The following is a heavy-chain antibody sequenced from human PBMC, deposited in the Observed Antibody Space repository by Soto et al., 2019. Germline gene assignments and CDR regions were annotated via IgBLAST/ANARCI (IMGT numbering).Heavy chain of an antibody. CDR2: IKSKTDGGTT. D-gene: IGHD5-18*01. V-gene: IGHV3-15*07. Sequence: GGSLRLSCAASGFTFSNAWMNWVRQAPGKGLEWVGRIKSKTDGGTTDYAAPVKGRFTISRDDSKNTLYLQMNSLKTEDTAVYYCTTSWIQLWDGGFDYWGQGTLVTVSS. CDR3: TTSWIQLWDGGFDY. J-gene: IGHJ4*02. CDR1: GFTFSNAW.